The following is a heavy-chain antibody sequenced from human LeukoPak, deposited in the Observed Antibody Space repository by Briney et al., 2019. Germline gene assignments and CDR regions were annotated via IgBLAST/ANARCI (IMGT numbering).Heavy chain of an antibody. D-gene: IGHD3-22*01. CDR1: GFTFSSYS. J-gene: IGHJ6*03. Sequence: GGSLRLSCAASGFTFSSYSMNWVRQAPGKGLEWVSYISSSSSTIYYADSVKGRFTISRDNAKNSLYLQMNSLRAEDTAVYYCARVTPHRYYYDSSGYYLGLGQFFYYYYYMDVWGKGTTVTVSS. V-gene: IGHV3-48*01. CDR2: ISSSSSTI. CDR3: ARVTPHRYYYDSSGYYLGLGQFFYYYYYMDV.